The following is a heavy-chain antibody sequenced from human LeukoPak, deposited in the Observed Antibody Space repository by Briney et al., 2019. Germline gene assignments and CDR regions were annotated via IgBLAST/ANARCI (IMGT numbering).Heavy chain of an antibody. J-gene: IGHJ4*02. D-gene: IGHD3-22*01. CDR2: ISASSTTV. V-gene: IGHV3-48*01. Sequence: GGSLRLSWAASGFTFSFYNVNCVRQAPGKGLEWLSYISASSTTVHYADSVKGRFTVSRDNAKNSLYLQMNSLRAEDTAVYYCARTDSSGDLSFYYWGQGTLVTVAS. CDR1: GFTFSFYN. CDR3: ARTDSSGDLSFYY.